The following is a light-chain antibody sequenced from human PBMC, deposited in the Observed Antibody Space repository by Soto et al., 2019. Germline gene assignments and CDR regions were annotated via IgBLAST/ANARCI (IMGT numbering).Light chain of an antibody. V-gene: IGKV3-15*01. Sequence: EMVMTQSPATLSVSPGERVTLSCRASESVHRNLAWYQQKPGQGPSLLIYYASTWATGVPARFTGSGSGTEFTLTISSLQSEEFGVYHCQHYSNWPPTFGPGTKVEIK. CDR3: QHYSNWPPT. J-gene: IGKJ3*01. CDR1: ESVHRN. CDR2: YAS.